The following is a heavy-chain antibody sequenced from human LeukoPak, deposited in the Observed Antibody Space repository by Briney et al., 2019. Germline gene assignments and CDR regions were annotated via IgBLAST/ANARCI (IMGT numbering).Heavy chain of an antibody. CDR1: GGTLSSYA. CDR2: IIPIFGTA. J-gene: IGHJ5*02. CDR3: ARDPYGSGSYTPYNWFDP. V-gene: IGHV1-69*13. D-gene: IGHD3-10*01. Sequence: SVKVSCKASGGTLSSYAISWVRQDPGQGLEWXXGIIPIFGTANYAQKFQGRVTITADESTSTAYMELSSLRSEDTAVYYCARDPYGSGSYTPYNWFDPWGQGTLVTVSS.